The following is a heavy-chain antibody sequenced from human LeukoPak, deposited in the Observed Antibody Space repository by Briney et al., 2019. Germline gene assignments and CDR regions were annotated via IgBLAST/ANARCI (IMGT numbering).Heavy chain of an antibody. V-gene: IGHV4-30-4*08. CDR1: GGSISSSDYY. J-gene: IGHJ6*04. CDR2: IYYSGST. D-gene: IGHD5-12*01. Sequence: PSETLSLTCTVSGGSISSSDYYWSWIRQPPGKGLEGIGYIYYSGSTYYNPSLKRRGTISVDTSKNQFSLKLSSVTAADTAVYYCARDLATALMDVWGKGTTVTVSS. CDR3: ARDLATALMDV.